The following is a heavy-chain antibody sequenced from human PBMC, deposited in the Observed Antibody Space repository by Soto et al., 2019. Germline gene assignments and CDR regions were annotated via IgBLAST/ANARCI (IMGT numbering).Heavy chain of an antibody. CDR3: AKDIALVRGVIIDMDV. D-gene: IGHD3-10*01. CDR1: GFIFSNYG. V-gene: IGHV3-30*18. J-gene: IGHJ6*02. Sequence: GSLRLSCXASGFIFSNYGMHWVRQAPGKGLEWVAVISYNGDNKYYTDSVKGRFTISRDNSKNTVHLQMNSLRAEDTAVYYCAKDIALVRGVIIDMDVWGQGTTVTVSS. CDR2: ISYNGDNK.